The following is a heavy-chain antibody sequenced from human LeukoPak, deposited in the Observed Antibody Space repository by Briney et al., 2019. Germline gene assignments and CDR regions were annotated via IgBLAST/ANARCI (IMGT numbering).Heavy chain of an antibody. V-gene: IGHV4-34*01. J-gene: IGHJ6*02. D-gene: IGHD2-2*01. CDR1: GGSFSGYY. CDR2: INHSGST. CDR3: ARNQLLNTPLGEYYYGMDV. Sequence: SETLSLTCAVYGGSFSGYYWSWIRQPPGKGLEWIGEINHSGSTNYNPSLKSRVTISVDTSKNQFSLKLISVTAADTAVYYCARNQLLNTPLGEYYYGMDVWGQGTTVTVSS.